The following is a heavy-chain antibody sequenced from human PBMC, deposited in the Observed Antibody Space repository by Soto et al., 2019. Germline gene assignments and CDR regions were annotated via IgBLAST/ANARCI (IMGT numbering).Heavy chain of an antibody. D-gene: IGHD5-12*01. CDR2: ISSSSSYI. J-gene: IGHJ6*02. CDR1: GFTFSSYS. CDR3: ARGLATGYYYYYGMDV. V-gene: IGHV3-21*01. Sequence: EVQLVESGGGLVKPGGSLRLSCAASGFTFSSYSMNWVRQAPGKGLEWVSSISSSSSYIYYADSVKGRFTISRDNAKNSLYLQMNSLRAEDTAVYYCARGLATGYYYYYGMDVWGQGTTVTVSS.